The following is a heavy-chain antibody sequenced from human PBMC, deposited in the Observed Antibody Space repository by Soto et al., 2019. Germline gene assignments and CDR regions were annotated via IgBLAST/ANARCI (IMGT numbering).Heavy chain of an antibody. J-gene: IGHJ2*01. CDR3: ARYDTVTGPASPPMYFDL. V-gene: IGHV4-39*01. D-gene: IGHD3-9*01. CDR2: IYYSGST. Sequence: QLQLQESGPGLVKPSETLSLTCTVSGGSISSSSYYWGWIRQPPGKGLEWIGSIYYSGSTYYNPSLKSRVTISVDTSKNQFSLKLSSVTAADTAVYYCARYDTVTGPASPPMYFDLWGRGTLVTVSS. CDR1: GGSISSSSYY.